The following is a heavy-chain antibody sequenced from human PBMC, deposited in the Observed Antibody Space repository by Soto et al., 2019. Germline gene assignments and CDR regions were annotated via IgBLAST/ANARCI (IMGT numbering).Heavy chain of an antibody. J-gene: IGHJ6*03. Sequence: PSETLSLTCTVSGGSISSSSYCWGWIRQPPGKGLEWIGSIYYSGSTYYNPSLKSRVTISVDTSKNQFSLKLSSVTAADTAVYYCSYYDFWSGYYRPRDYYYMDVWGKGTTVTVSS. CDR2: IYYSGST. CDR3: SYYDFWSGYYRPRDYYYMDV. CDR1: GGSISSSSYC. D-gene: IGHD3-3*01. V-gene: IGHV4-39*01.